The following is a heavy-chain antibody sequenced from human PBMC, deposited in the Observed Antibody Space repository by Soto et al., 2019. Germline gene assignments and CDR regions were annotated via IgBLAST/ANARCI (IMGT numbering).Heavy chain of an antibody. CDR1: GFTFSSYG. J-gene: IGHJ4*02. D-gene: IGHD2-2*01. Sequence: GGSLRLSCAASGFTFSSYGMHWVRQAPGKGLEWVAVISYDGSNKYYADSVKGRFTISRDNSKNTLDLEMDSLRAEDTAVYYCARDLARRYCTSAICPDFDYWGQGTLVTVSS. V-gene: IGHV3-30*03. CDR3: ARDLARRYCTSAICPDFDY. CDR2: ISYDGSNK.